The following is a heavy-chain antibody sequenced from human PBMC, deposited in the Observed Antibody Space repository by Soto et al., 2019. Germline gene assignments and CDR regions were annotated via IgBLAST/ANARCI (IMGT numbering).Heavy chain of an antibody. V-gene: IGHV3-33*01. CDR1: GFTFSSYG. J-gene: IGHJ2*01. CDR2: IWYDGSNK. D-gene: IGHD2-15*01. CDR3: ARVGCSGGSCYYWYFDL. Sequence: ESGGGVVQPGRSLRLSCAASGFTFSSYGMHWVRQAPGKGLEWVAVIWYDGSNKYYADSVKGRFTISRDNSKNTLYLQMNSLRAEDTAVYYCARVGCSGGSCYYWYFDLWGRGTLVTVSS.